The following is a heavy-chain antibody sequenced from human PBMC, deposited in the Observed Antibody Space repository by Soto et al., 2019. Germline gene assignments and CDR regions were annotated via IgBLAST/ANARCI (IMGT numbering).Heavy chain of an antibody. CDR3: AKPSGGSYPESRVFDS. J-gene: IGHJ4*02. CDR1: GFTFYSSA. Sequence: GSLRLSCAASGFTFYSSAMSWVRQAPGKGLEWVSAISTTGGNTLYADSVKGRFTISRDNSKNTLYLQMNSLRAEDTAIYYCAKPSGGSYPESRVFDSWGQGTRVTAPQ. CDR2: ISTTGGNT. D-gene: IGHD1-26*01. V-gene: IGHV3-23*01.